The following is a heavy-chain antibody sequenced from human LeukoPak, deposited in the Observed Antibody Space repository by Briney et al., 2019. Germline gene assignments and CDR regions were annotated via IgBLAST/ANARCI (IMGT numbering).Heavy chain of an antibody. D-gene: IGHD6-19*01. CDR3: ARVVAVAVPYYFDY. J-gene: IGHJ4*02. V-gene: IGHV4-39*07. Sequence: KPSETLSLTCTVSGGSISSSSYYWGWIRQPPGKGLEWIGSIYYSGSTYYNPSLKSRVTISVDTSKNQFSLKLSSVTAADTAVYYCARVVAVAVPYYFDYWGQGTLVTVSS. CDR1: GGSISSSSYY. CDR2: IYYSGST.